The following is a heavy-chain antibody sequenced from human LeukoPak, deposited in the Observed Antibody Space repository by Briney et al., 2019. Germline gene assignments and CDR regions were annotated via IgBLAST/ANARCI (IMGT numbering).Heavy chain of an antibody. J-gene: IGHJ6*02. Sequence: GASVKVSCKASGGTFSSYAISWVRQAPGQGLEWMGRIIPILGIANYAQKFQGRVTITADKSTSTAYMELSSLRSEDTAVYYCARDVRASKSNHYYGMDVWGQGTTVTVSS. CDR2: IIPILGIA. CDR1: GGTFSSYA. D-gene: IGHD2/OR15-2a*01. CDR3: ARDVRASKSNHYYGMDV. V-gene: IGHV1-69*04.